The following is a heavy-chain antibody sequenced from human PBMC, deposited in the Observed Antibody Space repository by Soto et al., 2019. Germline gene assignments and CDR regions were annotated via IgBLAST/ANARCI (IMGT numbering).Heavy chain of an antibody. CDR3: ARGGFMITFGGVIAPRDAFDI. CDR2: INSDGSST. Sequence: PGGSLRLSCAPSGFTFRNFAMSWVRQAPGKGLEWLSPINSDGSSTYYADSVKGRFTISRDNAKNTLYLQMNSLRAEDTAVYYCARGGFMITFGGVIAPRDAFDIWGQGTMVTVSS. CDR1: GFTFRNFA. J-gene: IGHJ3*02. D-gene: IGHD3-16*02. V-gene: IGHV3-74*01.